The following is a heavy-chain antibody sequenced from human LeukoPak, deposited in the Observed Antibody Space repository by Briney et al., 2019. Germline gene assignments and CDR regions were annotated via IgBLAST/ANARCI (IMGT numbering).Heavy chain of an antibody. J-gene: IGHJ4*02. V-gene: IGHV3-66*01. CDR3: ARVEALDILTGYSPGEFDY. Sequence: GGSLTLSCAASGFTVSSNYMSWVRQAPGKGLEWVSVIYSGGSTYYADSVKGRFTISRDNSKNTLYLQMNSLRAEDTAVYYCARVEALDILTGYSPGEFDYWGQGSLVTVSS. D-gene: IGHD3-9*01. CDR2: IYSGGST. CDR1: GFTVSSNY.